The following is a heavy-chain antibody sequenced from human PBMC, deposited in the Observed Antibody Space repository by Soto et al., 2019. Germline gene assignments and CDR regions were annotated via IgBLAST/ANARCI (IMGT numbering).Heavy chain of an antibody. V-gene: IGHV3-23*01. D-gene: IGHD2-21*01. CDR2: ISGSGDNT. J-gene: IGHJ4*02. CDR1: GFTFSTFA. Sequence: EVQLLESGGGLVQPGGSLRLSCAASGFTFSTFAMTWVRQAPGKGLEWVSAISGSGDNTYYADSVKGRFTMSRDNSKSTLYLQMNSLRGDDTAVYHCAKGRGVLFYFDQWGQVTLVTVSS. CDR3: AKGRGVLFYFDQ.